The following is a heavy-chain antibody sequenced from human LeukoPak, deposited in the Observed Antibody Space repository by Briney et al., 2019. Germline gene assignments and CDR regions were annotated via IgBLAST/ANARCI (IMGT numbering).Heavy chain of an antibody. Sequence: PSETLSLTCTVSGGSISGYYWNWIRQPAGKGLEWIGRIYASGSTNYHPSLKSRVTISVDTSKNQFSLKLSSVTAADTAVYYCARGKFHDYVWGSYRFLDYWGQGTLVTVSS. CDR1: GGSISGYY. CDR2: IYASGST. CDR3: ARGKFHDYVWGSYRFLDY. J-gene: IGHJ4*02. D-gene: IGHD3-16*02. V-gene: IGHV4-4*07.